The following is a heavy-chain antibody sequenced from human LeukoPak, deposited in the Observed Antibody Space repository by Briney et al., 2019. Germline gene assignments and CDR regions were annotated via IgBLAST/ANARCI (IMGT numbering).Heavy chain of an antibody. CDR1: GFTVSGNY. CDR3: ARESTPRYYFDS. CDR2: IYSGSST. D-gene: IGHD2-2*01. J-gene: IGHJ4*02. V-gene: IGHV3-66*01. Sequence: PGGSLRLSCAASGFTVSGNYMSWVRLAPGTGLEWASVIYSGSSTYHADSVKGRFTISRDSSENTLYLQMNSLRAEDTAVYYCARESTPRYYFDSWGQGTLVTVSS.